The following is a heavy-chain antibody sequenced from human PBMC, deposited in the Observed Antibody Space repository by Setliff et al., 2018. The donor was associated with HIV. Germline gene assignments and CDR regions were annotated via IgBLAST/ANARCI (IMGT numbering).Heavy chain of an antibody. J-gene: IGHJ6*02. CDR2: VHTKGST. V-gene: IGHV4-61*02. CDR1: GGSFGGGDYY. CDR3: ARHDITLVRGLV. Sequence: SETLSLTCTVSGGSFGGGDYYWSWIRQPAGKALEWIGRVHTKGSTNYNPSLRSRVTISIDTSKNQFSLKLSSVTAADTAVYYCARHDITLVRGLVWGQGTTVTVSS. D-gene: IGHD3-10*01.